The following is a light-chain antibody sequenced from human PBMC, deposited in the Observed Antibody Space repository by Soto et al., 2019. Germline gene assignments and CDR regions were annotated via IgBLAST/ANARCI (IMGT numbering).Light chain of an antibody. V-gene: IGKV3-20*01. J-gene: IGKJ1*01. CDR1: QSVSSIS. CDR3: QQYSSSSWT. Sequence: EIVLTQSPGTLSLSPGERATLSCRASQSVSSISLAWYQQKPGQAPRLLMYGASSRSTGIPDRFSGSGSGTDFTLTISRLEPEDSAVYYCQQYSSSSWTFGQGTKVEIK. CDR2: GAS.